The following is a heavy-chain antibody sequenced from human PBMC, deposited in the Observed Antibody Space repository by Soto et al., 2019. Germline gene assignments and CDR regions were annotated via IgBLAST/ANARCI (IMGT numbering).Heavy chain of an antibody. Sequence: QVQLVPSGAEVKKPGSSVKVSCKASGGTFSSYVISWVRQAPGQGLEWMGGIIHIFGSANYAQKFQGRVTITADESTSTAYMELRSLRSADTAVYYCAGVFSDEKSKYYFDSGGQGTLVTVSS. V-gene: IGHV1-69*01. J-gene: IGHJ4*02. CDR3: AGVFSDEKSKYYFDS. CDR2: IIHIFGSA. D-gene: IGHD1-26*01. CDR1: GGTFSSYV.